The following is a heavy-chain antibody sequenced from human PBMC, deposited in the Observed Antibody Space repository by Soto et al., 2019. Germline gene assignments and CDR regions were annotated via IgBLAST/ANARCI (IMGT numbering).Heavy chain of an antibody. CDR2: IYYSGST. D-gene: IGHD4-17*01. CDR1: GGSISSSSYY. CDR3: ATNDYGDYVRPFDY. V-gene: IGHV4-39*01. J-gene: IGHJ4*02. Sequence: ASETLSLTCTVSGGSISSSSYYWGWIRQPPGKGLEWIGSIYYSGSTYYNPSLKSRVTISVDTSKNQFSLKLSSVTAADTAVYYCATNDYGDYVRPFDYWGQGTLVTVS.